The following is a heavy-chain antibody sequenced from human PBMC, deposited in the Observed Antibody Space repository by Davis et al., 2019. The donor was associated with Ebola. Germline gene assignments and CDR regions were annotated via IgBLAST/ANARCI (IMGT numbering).Heavy chain of an antibody. D-gene: IGHD4-17*01. CDR1: GYSFTSYW. J-gene: IGHJ6*02. CDR2: IYPGDSDT. CDR3: AISTLTRSTNQVYYYYGMDV. Sequence: GESLKISCKGSGYSFTSYWIGWVRQMPGKGLAWMGIIYPGDSDTRYSPSFQGQVTISADRSISTAYLQWSSLKASDTAMYYCAISTLTRSTNQVYYYYGMDVWGQGTTATVSS. V-gene: IGHV5-51*01.